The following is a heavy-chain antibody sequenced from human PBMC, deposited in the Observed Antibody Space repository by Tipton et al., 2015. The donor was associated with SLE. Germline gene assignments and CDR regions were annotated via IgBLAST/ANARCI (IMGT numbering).Heavy chain of an antibody. CDR3: ARDLTYYYDSSGLLSWFDP. Sequence: TLSLTCDVYGGSFSGYYWSWIRQPPGKGLEWIGEINHSGSTNYNPSLKSRVTMSVDTSKNQFSPKLSSVTAADTAVYYCARDLTYYYDSSGLLSWFDPWGQGTLVTVSS. J-gene: IGHJ5*02. CDR1: GGSFSGYY. CDR2: INHSGST. D-gene: IGHD3-22*01. V-gene: IGHV4-34*01.